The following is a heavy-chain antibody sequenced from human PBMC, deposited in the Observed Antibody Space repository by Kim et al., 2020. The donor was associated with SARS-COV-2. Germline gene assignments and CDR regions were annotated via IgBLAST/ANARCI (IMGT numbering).Heavy chain of an antibody. Sequence: ESVKGRFTSSRDNSKNTLYLQRNSLRAEDTAVYYCARSLRFLEWSRAFDIWGQGTMVTVSS. V-gene: IGHV3-53*01. CDR3: ARSLRFLEWSRAFDI. J-gene: IGHJ3*02. D-gene: IGHD3-3*01.